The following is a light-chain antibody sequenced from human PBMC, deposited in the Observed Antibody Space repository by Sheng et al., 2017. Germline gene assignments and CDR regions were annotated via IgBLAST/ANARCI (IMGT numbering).Light chain of an antibody. Sequence: AIRMTQSPSSISASTGDRVTITCRASQGISSYLAWYQQKPGKAPKLLMFAASTLQSGVPSRFSGSGSGTDFTLTVSCLQSEDFATYYCQQYYTYPRTFGQ. J-gene: IGKJ1*01. V-gene: IGKV1-8*01. CDR2: AAS. CDR3: QQYYTYPRT. CDR1: QGISSY.